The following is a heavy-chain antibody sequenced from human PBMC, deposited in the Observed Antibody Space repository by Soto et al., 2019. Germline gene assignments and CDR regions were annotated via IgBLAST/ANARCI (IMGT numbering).Heavy chain of an antibody. Sequence: SETLSITCTVSGASIIRSYWSWFRQSPVKGLEWIGYVHYSGGTKDNHSLNGRVSLSIDTSKNQFSLKLSSVAAADTAVYYCARGYYDSRGQSNTFDVWGQGTMVTVSS. CDR1: GASIIRSY. V-gene: IGHV4-59*01. CDR3: ARGYYDSRGQSNTFDV. D-gene: IGHD3-22*01. CDR2: VHYSGGT. J-gene: IGHJ3*01.